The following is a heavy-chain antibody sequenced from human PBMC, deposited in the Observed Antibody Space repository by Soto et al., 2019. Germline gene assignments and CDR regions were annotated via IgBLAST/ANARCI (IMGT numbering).Heavy chain of an antibody. Sequence: XETLSLTCAVYGGSFSGYYWSWIRQPPGKGLEWIGEINHSGSTNYNPSLKSRVTISVDTSKSQFSLKPSSVTAADTAVYYCARGWGTNSSSYRRSYYYYGMDVWGQGTTVTVSS. CDR2: INHSGST. CDR1: GGSFSGYY. V-gene: IGHV4-34*01. J-gene: IGHJ6*02. CDR3: ARGWGTNSSSYRRSYYYYGMDV. D-gene: IGHD1-7*01.